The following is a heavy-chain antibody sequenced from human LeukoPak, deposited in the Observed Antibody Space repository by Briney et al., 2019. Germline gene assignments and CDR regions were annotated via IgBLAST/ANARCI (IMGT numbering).Heavy chain of an antibody. CDR3: AGEGSAYCGGDCSIDF. J-gene: IGHJ4*02. V-gene: IGHV1-46*02. D-gene: IGHD2-21*02. CDR2: IHPSGGST. CDR1: GYPLNRYY. Sequence: ASVKVLRKASGYPLNRYYMQWVPQAPGQGLEWMGIIHPSGGSTSYAQKFHGRVTMNRDTSTNTVYMELSSLRCEDTAVYYCAGEGSAYCGGDCSIDFWGQGTLVIVSS.